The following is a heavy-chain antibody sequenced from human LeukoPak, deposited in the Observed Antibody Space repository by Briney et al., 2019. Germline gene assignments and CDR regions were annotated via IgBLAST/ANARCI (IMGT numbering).Heavy chain of an antibody. CDR1: GFTFSSYS. V-gene: IGHV3-21*01. D-gene: IGHD3-22*01. J-gene: IGHJ4*02. CDR2: ISSSSSYI. CDR3: ARSKLVRYYYDSSGYYRFDY. Sequence: GGSLRLSCAASGFTFSSYSMNWVRQAPGKGLEWVSSISSSSSYIYYADSVKGRFTISRDNAKNSLYLQMNSLRAEDTAVYYCARSKLVRYYYDSSGYYRFDYWGQGTLVTVSS.